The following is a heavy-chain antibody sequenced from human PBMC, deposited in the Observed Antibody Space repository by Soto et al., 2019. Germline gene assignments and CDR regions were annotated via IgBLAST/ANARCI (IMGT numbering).Heavy chain of an antibody. V-gene: IGHV4-31*03. J-gene: IGHJ1*01. CDR1: GVSITSGGYN. Sequence: SGTLSLPCTVSGVSITSGGYNWSWIRQLPGKGLEWIGYIFHTGNTYYNPSLKSRVTISVDTSQNQFSLRLSSVTSADTALYYCVRDMGKLISPDQWGQGVTVTVSS. D-gene: IGHD7-27*01. CDR3: VRDMGKLISPDQ. CDR2: IFHTGNT.